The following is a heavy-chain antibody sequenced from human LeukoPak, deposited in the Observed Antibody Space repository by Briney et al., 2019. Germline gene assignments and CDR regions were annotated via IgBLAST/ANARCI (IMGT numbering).Heavy chain of an antibody. V-gene: IGHV3-11*04. J-gene: IGHJ4*02. D-gene: IGHD1-26*01. CDR1: GFSFRSYF. Sequence: GGSLRLSCEASGFSFRSYFMSWIRQAPGKGREWVSYITNSGRSTNYADAVKGRFTISRDNAKKSVYLEMTDLRAGDTAVYYCAREASGNYHVFDSWGQGTLVTVSS. CDR3: AREASGNYHVFDS. CDR2: ITNSGRST.